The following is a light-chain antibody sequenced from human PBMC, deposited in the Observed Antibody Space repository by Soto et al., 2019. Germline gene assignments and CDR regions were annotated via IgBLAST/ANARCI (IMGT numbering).Light chain of an antibody. J-gene: IGKJ1*01. V-gene: IGKV3-15*01. CDR1: QSVSNN. Sequence: ERVIKQSPSTLSVSPGERVTLSCRASQSVSNNLAWYQQKPGQAPRLLIYGASTRATGIPARFSGSGSGTEFTLTITSLQSEDFAVYYCQQYNNWPRTFGQGTKVDIK. CDR3: QQYNNWPRT. CDR2: GAS.